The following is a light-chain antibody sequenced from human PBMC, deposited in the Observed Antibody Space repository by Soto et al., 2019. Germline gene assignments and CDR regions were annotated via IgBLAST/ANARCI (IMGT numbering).Light chain of an antibody. CDR3: QQYYSTPIT. CDR2: WAS. J-gene: IGKJ5*01. V-gene: IGKV4-1*01. CDR1: QSVLYSSNNKNY. Sequence: DIVMTQSPDSLAVSLGERATINCESSQSVLYSSNNKNYLAWYQQKPDQPPKLLIYWASTRESGVPDRFSGSGSGTDFTLTISSLQAEDVAVYYCQQYYSTPITFGQGTRLEI.